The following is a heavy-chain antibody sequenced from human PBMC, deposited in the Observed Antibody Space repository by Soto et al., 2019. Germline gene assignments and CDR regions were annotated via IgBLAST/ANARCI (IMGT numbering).Heavy chain of an antibody. V-gene: IGHV1-18*01. Sequence: QVHLVQSGAEVKKPGASVKVSCKGSGYDFTTYGITWVRQAPGQGLEWMGWISAHNGNTNYAQKLQGRVTVTRDTSTSTAYMELRSLRSDDTAVYYCARGRYGDYWGQGALVTVSS. D-gene: IGHD1-1*01. CDR3: ARGRYGDY. J-gene: IGHJ4*02. CDR1: GYDFTTYG. CDR2: ISAHNGNT.